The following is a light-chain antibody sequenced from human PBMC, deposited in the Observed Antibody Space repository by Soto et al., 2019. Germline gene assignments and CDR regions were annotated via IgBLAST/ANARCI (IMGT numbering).Light chain of an antibody. Sequence: EIVLTQSQSTVSLSPGERAPGCCRASQSVSSSYLAWYQQKPGQAPRLLIYGASSRATGIPDRFSGSGSETDFTLTISRLEPEDFAVYYCQQYGSSPLTFGGGTKVDIK. CDR3: QQYGSSPLT. CDR2: GAS. V-gene: IGKV3-20*01. CDR1: QSVSSSY. J-gene: IGKJ4*01.